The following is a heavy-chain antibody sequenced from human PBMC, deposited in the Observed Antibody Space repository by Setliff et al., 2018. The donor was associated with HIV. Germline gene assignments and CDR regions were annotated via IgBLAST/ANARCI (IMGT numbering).Heavy chain of an antibody. CDR1: GYIFTNYG. Sequence: ASVKVSCKASGYIFTNYGISWVRQAPGQGLEWMGWITGYNGNTNYAEKFQGRVTMTIDTSTSTAYLELRSLRSDETAVYYCARVGPESLPYTWDDEADTFDIWGQGTMVTVS. CDR2: ITGYNGNT. J-gene: IGHJ3*02. V-gene: IGHV1-18*01. D-gene: IGHD1-1*01. CDR3: ARVGPESLPYTWDDEADTFDI.